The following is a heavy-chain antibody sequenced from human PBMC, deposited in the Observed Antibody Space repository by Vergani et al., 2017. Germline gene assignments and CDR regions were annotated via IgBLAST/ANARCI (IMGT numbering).Heavy chain of an antibody. D-gene: IGHD2-21*02. CDR3: ARDPRGYGGDPEDYYYGMDV. CDR2: IYYSGTT. CDR1: GAYVGSGGYY. V-gene: IGHV4-31*03. Sequence: QVQLQESGPGLVKASQTLSLTCSVSGAYVGSGGYYWTWVRQRPGMGLDWIGYIYYSGTTHYNPSLESRLTISLDTSENHLSLKLTSVTDADTAVYYCARDPRGYGGDPEDYYYGMDVWGQGTTVTVSS. J-gene: IGHJ6*02.